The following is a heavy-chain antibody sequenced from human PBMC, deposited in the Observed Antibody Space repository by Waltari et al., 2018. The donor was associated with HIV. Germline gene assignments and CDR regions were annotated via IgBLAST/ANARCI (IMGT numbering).Heavy chain of an antibody. CDR1: GYSLTSYW. CDR2: IYAGDSDT. CDR3: ARRGGGANDAFEI. J-gene: IGHJ3*02. D-gene: IGHD3-16*01. V-gene: IGHV5-51*01. Sequence: EVQLVQSGAAVQKPGESLKIPCKGSGYSLTSYWIGWVRQMPGKGLGWTGIIYAGDSDTRYSPSCQGEVTIAADKSSSTAYLQWSSLKASDTAMYYCARRGGGANDAFEIWGQGTMVTVSS.